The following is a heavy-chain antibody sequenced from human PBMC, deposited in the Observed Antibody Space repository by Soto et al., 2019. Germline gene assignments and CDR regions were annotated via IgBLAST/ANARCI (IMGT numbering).Heavy chain of an antibody. CDR2: IYYSGST. Sequence: SETLSLTCTVSGGSISSYYWSWIRQPPGKGLEWIGYIYYSGSTNYNPSLKSRVTISVDTSKNQFSLKLSSVTAADTAVYYCARGFGVVTPIDYWGQGTLVTVSS. D-gene: IGHD3-3*01. CDR3: ARGFGVVTPIDY. CDR1: GGSISSYY. V-gene: IGHV4-59*01. J-gene: IGHJ4*02.